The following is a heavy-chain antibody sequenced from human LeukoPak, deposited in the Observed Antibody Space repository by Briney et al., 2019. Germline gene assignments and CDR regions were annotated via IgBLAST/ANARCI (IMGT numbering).Heavy chain of an antibody. V-gene: IGHV3-30*02. CDR3: AEAVTMVRGVILPDAFDI. J-gene: IGHJ3*02. Sequence: GGSLRLSCAASGFTFSSYGMHWVRQAPGKGLEWVAFIRYDGSNKYYADSVKGRFTISRDNSKNTLYLEMNSLRAEDTAVYYCAEAVTMVRGVILPDAFDIWGQGTMVTVSS. D-gene: IGHD3-10*01. CDR1: GFTFSSYG. CDR2: IRYDGSNK.